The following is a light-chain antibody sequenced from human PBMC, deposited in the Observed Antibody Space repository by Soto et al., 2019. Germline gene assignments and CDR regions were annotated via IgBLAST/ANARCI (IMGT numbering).Light chain of an antibody. Sequence: EIVFTQSPITLSLCPLEIVTLSCRASQSVTRYLAWYQQKPGQAPRLLISDASGRATSIPDRFSGSGSETDFSLTINRLEPEDFAVYFCQQYGSSPITFGQGTRLEI. CDR2: DAS. J-gene: IGKJ5*01. CDR3: QQYGSSPIT. V-gene: IGKV3-20*01. CDR1: QSVTRY.